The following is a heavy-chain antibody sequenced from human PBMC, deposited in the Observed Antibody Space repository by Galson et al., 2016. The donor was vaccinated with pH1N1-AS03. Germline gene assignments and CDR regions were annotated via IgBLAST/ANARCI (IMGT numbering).Heavy chain of an antibody. Sequence: TLSLTCSVSGDSLDTFSWTWIRQPPGKGLEWIGFTLYGGSTHYNPSLKSRITISVDTSKNLFSLQLKSVTAADTAVYYCASRSSVLYSYGSDVWGQGTTVIVSS. V-gene: IGHV4-59*01. CDR2: TLYGGST. J-gene: IGHJ6*02. CDR3: ASRSSVLYSYGSDV. CDR1: GDSLDTFS. D-gene: IGHD3-10*01.